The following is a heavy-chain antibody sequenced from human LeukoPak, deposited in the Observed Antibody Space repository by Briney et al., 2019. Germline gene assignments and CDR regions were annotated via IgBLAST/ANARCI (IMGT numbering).Heavy chain of an antibody. J-gene: IGHJ4*02. V-gene: IGHV4-59*08. CDR1: GGSISSYY. CDR3: ARLPLRSHFDY. Sequence: SETLSLTCTVSGGSISSYYWSWIRQPPGKGLEWIGYIYYSGSTNYNPSLKSRVTISVGTSKNQFSLKLPSVTAADTAVYYCARLPLRSHFDYWGQGTLVTVSS. CDR2: IYYSGST.